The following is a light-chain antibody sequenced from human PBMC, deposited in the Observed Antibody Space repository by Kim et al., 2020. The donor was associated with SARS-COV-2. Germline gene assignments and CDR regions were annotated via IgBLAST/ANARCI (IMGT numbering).Light chain of an antibody. CDR2: GAS. Sequence: VSPGERATLSCRASQSFSSKLAWYQQKPGQAPRLLIYGASTRATGIPARFSGSGSGTEFTLTISSLQSEDFAVYYCQQYNNWPPLTFGGGTKLEI. V-gene: IGKV3-15*01. CDR1: QSFSSK. CDR3: QQYNNWPPLT. J-gene: IGKJ4*01.